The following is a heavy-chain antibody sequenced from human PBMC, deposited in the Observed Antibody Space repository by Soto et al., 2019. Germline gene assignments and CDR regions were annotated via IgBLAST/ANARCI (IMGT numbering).Heavy chain of an antibody. Sequence: PGGSLRLSCAASQFSFRSYAMHWIRQSPGKGLEWVAVISFDGNSLHYADSVRDRFTTSRDNSKNTLYLQMNNLRPEDTAVYYCARTFDTITYYFDYWGQGTVVTVSS. CDR1: QFSFRSYA. V-gene: IGHV3-30-3*01. D-gene: IGHD3-9*01. J-gene: IGHJ4*02. CDR3: ARTFDTITYYFDY. CDR2: ISFDGNSL.